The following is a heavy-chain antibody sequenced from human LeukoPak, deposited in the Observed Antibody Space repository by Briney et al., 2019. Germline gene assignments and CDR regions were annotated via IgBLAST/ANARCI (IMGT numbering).Heavy chain of an antibody. Sequence: EASVKVSCKASGGTFSSYAISWVRQAPGQGLEWMGGIIPIFGTANYAQKFQGRVTITTDESTSTAYMELSSLRSEDTAVYYCAGDGSSWGYFDYWGQGTLVTVSS. D-gene: IGHD6-13*01. CDR2: IIPIFGTA. J-gene: IGHJ4*02. V-gene: IGHV1-69*05. CDR1: GGTFSSYA. CDR3: AGDGSSWGYFDY.